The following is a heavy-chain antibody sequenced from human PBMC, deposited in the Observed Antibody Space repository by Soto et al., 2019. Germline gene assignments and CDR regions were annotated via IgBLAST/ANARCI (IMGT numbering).Heavy chain of an antibody. CDR3: ARGWETVGSTTPFAY. D-gene: IGHD1-26*01. V-gene: IGHV1-69*06. J-gene: IGHJ4*02. CDR2: IIPNFGTR. Sequence: QVQLVQSGAEVKKPGSSVKVSCKASGGTFSNYAISWVRQAPGQGLEWMGGIIPNFGTRNYAQKFQGRVTITADKSTSTAYMEGRNLRSDDTAVYYCARGWETVGSTTPFAYWGQGTLVTVSS. CDR1: GGTFSNYA.